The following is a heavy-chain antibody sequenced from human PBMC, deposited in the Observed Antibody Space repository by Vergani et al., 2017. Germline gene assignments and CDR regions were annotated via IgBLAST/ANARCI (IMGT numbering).Heavy chain of an antibody. D-gene: IGHD2-2*01. CDR3: ARERLDCSSTSCYYLRWSHFGY. Sequence: QVQLVESGGGLVKPGGSLRLSCAASGFTFSDYYMSWIRQAPGKGLEWVSYISSSGSTIYYADSVKGRFTISRDNAKNSLYLQMNSLRAEDTAGYYCARERLDCSSTSCYYLRWSHFGYWGQGTLVTVSS. J-gene: IGHJ4*02. CDR1: GFTFSDYY. V-gene: IGHV3-11*01. CDR2: ISSSGSTI.